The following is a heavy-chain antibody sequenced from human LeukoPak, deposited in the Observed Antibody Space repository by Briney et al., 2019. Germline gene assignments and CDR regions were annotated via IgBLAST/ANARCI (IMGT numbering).Heavy chain of an antibody. Sequence: GGSLRLSCAASGFTFSSYWMSWVRQAPGEGLEWVANIKQDGSEKYYVASVKGRFTISRDNAKNSLYLQMNSLRAEDTAVYYCARRATYGDEARFAPWGQGTLVTVSS. CDR1: GFTFSSYW. CDR3: ARRATYGDEARFAP. V-gene: IGHV3-7*03. J-gene: IGHJ5*02. CDR2: IKQDGSEK. D-gene: IGHD4-17*01.